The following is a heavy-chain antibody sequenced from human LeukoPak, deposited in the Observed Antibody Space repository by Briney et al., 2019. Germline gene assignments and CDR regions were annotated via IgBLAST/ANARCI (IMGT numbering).Heavy chain of an antibody. D-gene: IGHD3-10*01. CDR3: ARGGSGSQAFDF. V-gene: IGHV1-18*01. CDR2: ISAYNGNT. CDR1: GYSFTNYG. J-gene: IGHJ4*02. Sequence: ASLKVSCKASGYSFTNYGISWVRQAPGQGLKWMGWISAYNGNTDYAQKFQGRVTMTTDTSTGTAYMELRSLRSDDTAVYFCARGGSGSQAFDFWGQGTLVTVSS.